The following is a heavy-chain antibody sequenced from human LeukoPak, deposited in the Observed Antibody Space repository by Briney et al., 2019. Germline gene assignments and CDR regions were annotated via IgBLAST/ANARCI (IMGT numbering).Heavy chain of an antibody. Sequence: GGSLRLSCAASGFTFSSYAMSWVRQAPGKGLEWVGRIKSKTDGGTTDYAAPVKGRFTISRDDSKNTLYLQMNSLKTEDTAVYYCTTDQRSTGNVDAFDIWGQGTMVTVSS. V-gene: IGHV3-15*01. D-gene: IGHD2-2*01. CDR3: TTDQRSTGNVDAFDI. CDR1: GFTFSSYA. CDR2: IKSKTDGGTT. J-gene: IGHJ3*02.